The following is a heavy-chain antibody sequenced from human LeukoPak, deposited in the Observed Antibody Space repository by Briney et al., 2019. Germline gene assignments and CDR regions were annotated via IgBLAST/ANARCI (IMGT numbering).Heavy chain of an antibody. CDR2: ISYDGSNK. CDR1: GFTFSSYG. CDR3: AKVGSSGWFDHFDY. D-gene: IGHD6-19*01. J-gene: IGHJ4*02. V-gene: IGHV3-30*18. Sequence: SGGSLRLSCAASGFTFSSYGMHWVRQAPGKGLEWVAVISYDGSNKYYADSVKGRFTISRDNSKNTLYLQMNSLRAEDTAVYYCAKVGSSGWFDHFDYWGQGTLVTVSS.